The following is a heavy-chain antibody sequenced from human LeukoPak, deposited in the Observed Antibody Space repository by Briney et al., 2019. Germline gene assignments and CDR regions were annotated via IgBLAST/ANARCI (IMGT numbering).Heavy chain of an antibody. J-gene: IGHJ5*02. Sequence: SETLSLTCTVSGGSISSHYWSWIRQPPGKGLEWIGYIYYSGSTNYNPSLKSRVTISVDTSKNQFPLKLSSVTAADTAVYYCASLGPDYGDQNWFDPWGQGTLVTVSS. CDR1: GGSISSHY. CDR2: IYYSGST. V-gene: IGHV4-59*11. D-gene: IGHD4-17*01. CDR3: ASLGPDYGDQNWFDP.